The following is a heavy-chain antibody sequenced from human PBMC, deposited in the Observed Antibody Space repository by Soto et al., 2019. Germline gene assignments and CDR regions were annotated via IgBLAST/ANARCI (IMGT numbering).Heavy chain of an antibody. CDR1: GFTFSSYA. CDR3: AKVASTWNDDPDAFDI. V-gene: IGHV3-23*01. D-gene: IGHD1-1*01. J-gene: IGHJ3*02. Sequence: EVQLLESGGGLVQPGGSLRLSCAASGFTFSSYAMSWVRQAPGKGLEWVSAISGSGGSTYYADSVKGRFTISRDNSENTLYLQMNSLRAEDTAVYYCAKVASTWNDDPDAFDIWGQGTMVTVSS. CDR2: ISGSGGST.